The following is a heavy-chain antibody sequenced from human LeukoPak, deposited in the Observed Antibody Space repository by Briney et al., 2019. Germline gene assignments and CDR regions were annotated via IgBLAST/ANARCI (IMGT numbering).Heavy chain of an antibody. Sequence: GGSLRLSCAASGFTFSSYWMSWVRQAPGKGLEWVANIKQDGSEKYYVDSVKGRFTISRDNAKNSLYLQMNSLRAEDTAVYYCARDGYHYDSSGIGDYWGQGTMVTVSS. CDR2: IKQDGSEK. CDR3: ARDGYHYDSSGIGDY. J-gene: IGHJ4*02. CDR1: GFTFSSYW. V-gene: IGHV3-7*01. D-gene: IGHD3-22*01.